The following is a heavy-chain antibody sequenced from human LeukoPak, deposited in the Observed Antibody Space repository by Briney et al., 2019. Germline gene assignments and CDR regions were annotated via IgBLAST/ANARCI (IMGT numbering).Heavy chain of an antibody. V-gene: IGHV3-48*02. CDR1: GFTFSSYS. Sequence: PGGSLRLSCAASGFTFSSYSMNWVRQAPGKGLEWASYINSGSSYMYYPDSVKGRFTTSRDNAKNSLYLQMDSLRDEDTAVYYCAREDDDWGPNTFDVWGQGTVVAVSS. D-gene: IGHD7-27*01. CDR2: INSGSSYM. CDR3: AREDDDWGPNTFDV. J-gene: IGHJ3*01.